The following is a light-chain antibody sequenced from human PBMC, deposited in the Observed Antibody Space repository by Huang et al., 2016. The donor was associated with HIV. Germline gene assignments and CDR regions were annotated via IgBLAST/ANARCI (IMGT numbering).Light chain of an antibody. CDR1: QSLFFSSNKRSY. J-gene: IGKJ4*01. V-gene: IGKV4-1*01. CDR2: WAS. CDR3: QQYYHNPLT. Sequence: DIVMTQSPDSLTVSLGERATINCRSSQSLFFSSNKRSYLAWYQKKPEQPPKLVISWASARESGVPDRFSGSGSETHFTLTINSLQAEDVAVYYCQQYYHNPLTFGGGTKVEI.